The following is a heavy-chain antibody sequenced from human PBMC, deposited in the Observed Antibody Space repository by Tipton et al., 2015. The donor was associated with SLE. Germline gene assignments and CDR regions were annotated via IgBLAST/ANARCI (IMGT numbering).Heavy chain of an antibody. CDR1: GGSISSYY. Sequence: TLSLTCTVSGGSISSYYWSWIRQPPGKGLEWIGYIYYSGSTNYNPSLKSRVAISVDTSKNQFSLKLSSVTAADTAVYYCARAPGYDFWSGYSQEDAFDIWGQGTMVTVSS. V-gene: IGHV4-59*01. CDR3: ARAPGYDFWSGYSQEDAFDI. D-gene: IGHD3-3*01. J-gene: IGHJ3*02. CDR2: IYYSGST.